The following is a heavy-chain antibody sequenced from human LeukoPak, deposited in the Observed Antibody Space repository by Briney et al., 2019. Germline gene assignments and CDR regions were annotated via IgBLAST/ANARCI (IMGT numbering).Heavy chain of an antibody. CDR2: IIPIFGTA. D-gene: IGHD6-13*01. CDR1: GGTFSSYA. Sequence: GASVKVSCKASGGTFSSYAISWVRQAPGQGLEWMGGIIPIFGTANYAQKFQSRVTITADESTSTAYMELSSLRSEDTAVYYCAREEQQLPRVNWFDPWGQGTLVTVSS. J-gene: IGHJ5*02. V-gene: IGHV1-69*13. CDR3: AREEQQLPRVNWFDP.